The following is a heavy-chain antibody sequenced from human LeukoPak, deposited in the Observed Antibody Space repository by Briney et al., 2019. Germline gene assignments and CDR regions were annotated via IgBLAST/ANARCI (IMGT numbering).Heavy chain of an antibody. V-gene: IGHV3-23*01. D-gene: IGHD6-13*01. CDR2: ISGSGGST. CDR3: AKDPWYSSSLDY. J-gene: IGHJ4*02. CDR1: GFTFSSYA. Sequence: GGSLRLSCAASGFTFSSYAMHWVRQAPGKGLEWVSAISGSGGSTYYADSVKGRFTISRDNSKNTLYLQMNSLRAEDTAVYYCAKDPWYSSSLDYWGQGTLVTVSS.